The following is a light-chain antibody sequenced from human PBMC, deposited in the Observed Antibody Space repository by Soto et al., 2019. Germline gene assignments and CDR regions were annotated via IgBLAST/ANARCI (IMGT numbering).Light chain of an antibody. V-gene: IGKV4-1*01. J-gene: IGKJ4*01. CDR1: QSVLYSSNNKNY. CDR3: YHYYTTPLA. CDR2: WAS. Sequence: DIVMTQSPDSLAVSLGERATINCKSSQSVLYSSNNKNYLAWYQQKPGQPPKLLIYWASTRESGVPDRFSGSGSGTDFTLTISSLQAEDVAVYYCYHYYTTPLAFGGGTKVDNK.